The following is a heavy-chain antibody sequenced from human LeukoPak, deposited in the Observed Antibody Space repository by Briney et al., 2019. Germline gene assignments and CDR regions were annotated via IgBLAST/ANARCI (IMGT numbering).Heavy chain of an antibody. CDR3: VGDCSGTSCYDY. J-gene: IGHJ4*02. V-gene: IGHV3-48*01. Sequence: GGSLRLSCAASGFTFSSYSMNWVRQAPGKGLEWVSYITSSSSTIYYADSVKGRFSISRDNAKNSLYLQMNSLRAEDTAVYYCVGDCSGTSCYDYWGQGTLVTVSS. CDR2: ITSSSSTI. D-gene: IGHD2-15*01. CDR1: GFTFSSYS.